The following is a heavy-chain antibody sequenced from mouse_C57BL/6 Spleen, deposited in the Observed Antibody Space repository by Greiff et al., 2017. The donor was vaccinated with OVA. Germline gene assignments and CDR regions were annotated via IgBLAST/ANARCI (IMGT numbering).Heavy chain of an antibody. CDR3: ARRGYYGSSGFDY. J-gene: IGHJ2*01. CDR2: IYPSDSET. Sequence: VQLQQSGAELVRPGSSVKLSCKASGYTFTSYWMDWVKQRPGQGLEWIGNIYPSDSETHYNQKFKDKATLTVDKSSSTAYMQLSSLTSEDSAVYYCARRGYYGSSGFDYWGQGTTLTVSS. V-gene: IGHV1-61*01. D-gene: IGHD1-1*01. CDR1: GYTFTSYW.